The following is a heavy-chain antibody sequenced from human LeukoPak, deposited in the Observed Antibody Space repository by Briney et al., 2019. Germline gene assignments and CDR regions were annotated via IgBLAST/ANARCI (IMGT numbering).Heavy chain of an antibody. D-gene: IGHD3-9*01. Sequence: ASVNVSCKASGYTFTSYGISWVRQAPGQGLEWMGWISAYNGNTNYAQKLQGRVTMTTDTSTSTAYMELRSLRSDDTAVYYCARVVVNGYYPYYYGMDVWGQGTTVTVSS. J-gene: IGHJ6*02. CDR1: GYTFTSYG. V-gene: IGHV1-18*01. CDR3: ARVVVNGYYPYYYGMDV. CDR2: ISAYNGNT.